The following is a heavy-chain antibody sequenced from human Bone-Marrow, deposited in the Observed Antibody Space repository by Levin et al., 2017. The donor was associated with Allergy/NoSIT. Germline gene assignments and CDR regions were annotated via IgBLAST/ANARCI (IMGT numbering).Heavy chain of an antibody. CDR3: ARDYFGSGRSWVAFDI. Sequence: GGSLRLSCVASGFTVSDNYVNWVRQAPAKGLEWVSLINDAGSTYYADSVKDRFTLSRDNSRNTVYLQMNSLRTEDTAVYYCARDYFGSGRSWVAFDIWGQGTKVTVSS. V-gene: IGHV3-53*01. CDR1: GFTVSDNY. CDR2: INDAGST. J-gene: IGHJ3*02. D-gene: IGHD3-10*01.